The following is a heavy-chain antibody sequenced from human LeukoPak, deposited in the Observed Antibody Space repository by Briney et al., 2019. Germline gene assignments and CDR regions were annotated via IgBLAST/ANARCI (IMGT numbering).Heavy chain of an antibody. CDR1: GFTFSSYS. CDR3: ARDRMVRGVTSYFDY. D-gene: IGHD3-10*01. Sequence: GGSLRLSCAASGFTFSSYSMNWVRQAPGKGLEWVSSISSSSSYINYADSVKGRFTISRDNAKNSLYLQMNSLRAEDTAVYYCARDRMVRGVTSYFDYWGQGTLVTVSS. CDR2: ISSSSSYI. J-gene: IGHJ4*02. V-gene: IGHV3-21*01.